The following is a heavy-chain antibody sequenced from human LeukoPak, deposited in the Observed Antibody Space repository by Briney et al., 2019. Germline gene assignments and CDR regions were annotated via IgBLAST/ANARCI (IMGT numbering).Heavy chain of an antibody. D-gene: IGHD4-23*01. CDR1: GYTFTGYY. V-gene: IGHV1-2*02. CDR3: AREIGDYGGNGGFEP. CDR2: INLNSCGT. Sequence: GSVKVPCKASGYTFTGYYMHWVRQPPAQGLEWMGWINLNSCGTNYEQKFQGSVTMTRDTTISTAYMELRRLRSDDTAVYYCAREIGDYGGNGGFEPWGQGTLVTVAS. J-gene: IGHJ5*02.